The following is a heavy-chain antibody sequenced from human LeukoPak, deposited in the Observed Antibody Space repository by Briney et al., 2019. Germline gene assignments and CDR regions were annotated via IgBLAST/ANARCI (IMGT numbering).Heavy chain of an antibody. CDR2: INYSGRT. CDR3: ARTKLGFCSGGSCYRYFDN. V-gene: IGHV4-30-4*01. D-gene: IGHD2-15*01. CDR1: GGSISSGDYY. Sequence: PSGTLSLTCTVSGGSISSGDYYWSWIRQPPGKGLEWIGYINYSGRTYYNPPLKSRVTISVDTSKNQFSLNLSSVTAADTAVYFCARTKLGFCSGGSCYRYFDNWGQGTLVTVSS. J-gene: IGHJ4*02.